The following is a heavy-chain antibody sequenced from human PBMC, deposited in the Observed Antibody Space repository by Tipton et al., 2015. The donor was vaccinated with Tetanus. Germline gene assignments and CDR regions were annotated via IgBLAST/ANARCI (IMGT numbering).Heavy chain of an antibody. CDR3: ARDPAVLRFLEWLPDWYFAL. CDR2: MFYNGDA. Sequence: LRLSCTVSGASMKSGSFYWGWIRQHPGRGLEWIGYMFYNGDAFYNPSLKSRPAMSLDASKNLFSLNLTSVTAADTAVYYCARDPAVLRFLEWLPDWYFALWGRGTLVTVSS. D-gene: IGHD3-3*01. CDR1: GASMKSGSFY. V-gene: IGHV4-31*03. J-gene: IGHJ2*01.